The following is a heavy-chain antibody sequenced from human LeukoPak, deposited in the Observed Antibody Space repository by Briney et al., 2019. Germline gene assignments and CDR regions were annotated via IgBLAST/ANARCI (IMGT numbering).Heavy chain of an antibody. CDR2: ISSSSSYI. Sequence: PGGSLRLSCAASGFTFSSYSMNWVRQAPGKGLEWVSSISSSSSYIYYADSVKGRFTISRDNAKNSLYLQMNSLRAEDTAVYYCARDPPQAHPFEYCSGGSCYPYYFDYWGQGTLVTVSS. CDR1: GFTFSSYS. J-gene: IGHJ4*02. V-gene: IGHV3-21*01. CDR3: ARDPPQAHPFEYCSGGSCYPYYFDY. D-gene: IGHD2-15*01.